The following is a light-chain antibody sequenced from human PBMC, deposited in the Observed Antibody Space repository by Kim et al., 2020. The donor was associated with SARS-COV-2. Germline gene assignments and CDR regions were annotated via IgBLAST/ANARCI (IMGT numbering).Light chain of an antibody. Sequence: GQSITVSCPGTSSNVGNFNLVSWYQHHPGKAPKLMSYDVNERPSGVSNRFSGSKSGNTASLRICGLQSEDEADYYCCSYAGSGTLVFGGGTKVTVL. CDR2: DVN. J-gene: IGLJ2*01. V-gene: IGLV2-23*02. CDR1: SSNVGNFNL. CDR3: CSYAGSGTLV.